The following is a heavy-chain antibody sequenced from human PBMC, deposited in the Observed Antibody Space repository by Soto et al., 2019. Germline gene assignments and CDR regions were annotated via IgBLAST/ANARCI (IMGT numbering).Heavy chain of an antibody. Sequence: ASVKVSCKASGYTFTDFFVHWVRQAPGQGLEWMGWINPHDGGTKYAQKFQGRVTMTWDTSISTAFMELNGLRPDGTAIYFCARAGSFGVDEYFQYWGEGSLVTVSS. V-gene: IGHV1-2*02. J-gene: IGHJ1*01. D-gene: IGHD3-3*02. CDR2: INPHDGGT. CDR1: GYTFTDFF. CDR3: ARAGSFGVDEYFQY.